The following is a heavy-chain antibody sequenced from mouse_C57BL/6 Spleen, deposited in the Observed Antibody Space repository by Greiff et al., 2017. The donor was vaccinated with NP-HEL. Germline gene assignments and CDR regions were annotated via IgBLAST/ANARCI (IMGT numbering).Heavy chain of an antibody. V-gene: IGHV5-12*01. J-gene: IGHJ4*01. CDR2: ISNGGGST. D-gene: IGHD2-12*01. CDR1: GFTFSDYY. CDR3: ARLPAKDYAMDY. Sequence: EVHLVESGGGLVQPGGSLKLSCAASGFTFSDYYMYWVRQTPEKRLEWVAYISNGGGSTYYPDTVKGRFTISRDNAKNTLYLQMSRLKSEDTAMYYCARLPAKDYAMDYWGQGTSVTVSS.